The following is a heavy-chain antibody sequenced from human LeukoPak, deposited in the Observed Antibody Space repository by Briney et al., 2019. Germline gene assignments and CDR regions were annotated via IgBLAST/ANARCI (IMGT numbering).Heavy chain of an antibody. V-gene: IGHV3-15*01. CDR3: TTDPVASVNY. D-gene: IGHD6-19*01. CDR2: IKSKTDGGTT. Sequence: GGSLRLSCVASGFNFNNAWMIWVRQAPGKGPEWVGRIKSKTDGGTTDYAAPVKGRFTISRDDSKNTLYLQMNSLKTEDTAVYYCTTDPVASVNYWGQGTLVTVSS. J-gene: IGHJ4*02. CDR1: GFNFNNAW.